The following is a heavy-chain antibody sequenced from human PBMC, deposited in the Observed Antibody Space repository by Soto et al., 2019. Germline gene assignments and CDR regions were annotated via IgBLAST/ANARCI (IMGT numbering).Heavy chain of an antibody. J-gene: IGHJ6*02. CDR2: LYYSEST. Sequence: PSETLSLTCTVSGGSISSSSYYWTWIRQPPGKRLEWIGSLYYSESTNYNPSLKSRVTISVDTSKNQFSLKLSSVTAADTAVYFCARESRKFSSSGGLDVWGQGTTVTVSS. V-gene: IGHV4-61*01. D-gene: IGHD1-26*01. CDR3: ARESRKFSSSGGLDV. CDR1: GGSISSSSYY.